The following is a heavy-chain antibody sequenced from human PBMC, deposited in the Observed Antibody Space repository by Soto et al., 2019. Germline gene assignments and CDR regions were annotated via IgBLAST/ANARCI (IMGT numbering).Heavy chain of an antibody. V-gene: IGHV3-21*01. Sequence: EVHLVESGVGLVKPGGSLRLSCEDSGFTFSSYTMNWVRRAPGKGLEWVSSISSRSTNTHYADSVRGRFTISRDNAKRSLYLQMNSLRAEDTAVYYCARGPLYYFDYWGQGTLVTVSS. J-gene: IGHJ4*02. CDR2: ISSRSTNT. CDR1: GFTFSSYT. CDR3: ARGPLYYFDY.